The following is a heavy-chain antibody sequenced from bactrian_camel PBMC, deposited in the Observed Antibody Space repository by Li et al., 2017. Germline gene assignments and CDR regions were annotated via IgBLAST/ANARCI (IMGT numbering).Heavy chain of an antibody. J-gene: IGHJ4*01. CDR1: GATASYYL. CDR3: ARTGTRTYCGSWQVFRGTVY. CDR2: ASAGGGST. V-gene: IGHV3S1*01. D-gene: IGHD2*01. Sequence: HVQLVESGGGSVQAGGSLRLSCAASGATASYYLLGWFRQAPGKEREGVASASAGGGSTWYSDFVKGRFTFSQEKATNTVYLQMNSPKPEDTAMYFCARTGTRTYCGSWQVFRGTVYWGQGTQVTVS.